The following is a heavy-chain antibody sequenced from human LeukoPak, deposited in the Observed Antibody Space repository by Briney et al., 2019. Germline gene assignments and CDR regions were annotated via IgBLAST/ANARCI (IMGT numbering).Heavy chain of an antibody. J-gene: IGHJ5*02. D-gene: IGHD3-22*01. CDR2: INTNTGNP. CDR1: GYTFTSYA. Sequence: GASVKVSCKASGYTFTSYAMNWVRQAPGQGLEWMGWINTNTGNPTYAQGFTGRFVFPLDTSVSTAYLQISSLKAEDTAVYYCARMSYYDRRGDNWFDPWGQGTLVIVSS. CDR3: ARMSYYDRRGDNWFDP. V-gene: IGHV7-4-1*02.